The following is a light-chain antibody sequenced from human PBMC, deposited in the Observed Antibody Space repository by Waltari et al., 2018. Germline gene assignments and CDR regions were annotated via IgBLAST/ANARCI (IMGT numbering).Light chain of an antibody. CDR2: AAS. CDR3: QHLNNYPLS. V-gene: IGKV1-9*01. CDR1: QGISSY. Sequence: DIQLTQSPSFLSASVGDRVTITCRAIQGISSYLAWDQQKPGRAPKLLIYAASTLQSGVPSRFSGSGSGTEFTLAISSLQTEDFATYYCQHLNNYPLSFGGGTKVEIK. J-gene: IGKJ4*01.